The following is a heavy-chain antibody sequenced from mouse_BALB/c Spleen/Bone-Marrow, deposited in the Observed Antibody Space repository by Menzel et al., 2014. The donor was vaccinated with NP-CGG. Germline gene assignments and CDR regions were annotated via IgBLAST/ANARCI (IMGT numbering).Heavy chain of an antibody. CDR3: ARQGYYGKGDY. V-gene: IGHV4-1*02. D-gene: IGHD2-1*01. Sequence: EVKLMESGGGLVQPGGSLKLSCAASGFDFSRYWMSWVRQAPGKGLEWIGEINPDSSTINYTPSLKDKFIISRDNAKNTLYLQMRKVRSEDTALYYCARQGYYGKGDYGGQGTPLTVPS. CDR2: INPDSSTI. CDR1: GFDFSRYW. J-gene: IGHJ2*01.